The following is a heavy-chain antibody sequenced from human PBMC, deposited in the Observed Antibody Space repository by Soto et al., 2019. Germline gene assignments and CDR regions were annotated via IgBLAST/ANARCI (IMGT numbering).Heavy chain of an antibody. CDR3: AKVGGSSSWYRFYFDY. Sequence: QVQLVESGGGVVQPGRSLRLSCAASGFTFSSYGMHWVRQAPGKGLEWVAVMSWDGSTIYYADSVKGRFTISRDNSKNTLHLEMHSLRAEDTAVYYCAKVGGSSSWYRFYFDYWGQGTLVTVSS. J-gene: IGHJ4*02. D-gene: IGHD6-13*01. CDR1: GFTFSSYG. CDR2: MSWDGSTI. V-gene: IGHV3-30*18.